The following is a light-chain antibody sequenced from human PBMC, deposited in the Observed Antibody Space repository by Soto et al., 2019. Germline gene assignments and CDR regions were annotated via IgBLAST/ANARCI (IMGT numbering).Light chain of an antibody. Sequence: QSVLTQAPSASGTPGQRVTISCSGSSSNIGSRDVYWFQQLTGTAPKLLISRNNQRPSGVTDRVSGSKSGTSASLAISGLRSEDEADYYCAAWDASLRGWVFGGGTQLTVL. J-gene: IGLJ3*02. CDR1: SSNIGSRD. CDR3: AAWDASLRGWV. CDR2: RNN. V-gene: IGLV1-47*01.